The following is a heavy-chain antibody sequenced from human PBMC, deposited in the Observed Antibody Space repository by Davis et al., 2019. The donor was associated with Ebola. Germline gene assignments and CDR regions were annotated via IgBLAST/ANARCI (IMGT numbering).Heavy chain of an antibody. Sequence: SETLSLTCSVSGASISSYYWSWIRQPPGKGLEWIGYIYYSGSTNYNPSLKSRVTISVDKSKNQFSLKLSSVTAADTAVYYCARQVIVVVVAATHNWFDPWGQGTLVTVSS. CDR2: IYYSGST. CDR1: GASISSYY. V-gene: IGHV4-59*12. D-gene: IGHD2-15*01. J-gene: IGHJ5*02. CDR3: ARQVIVVVVAATHNWFDP.